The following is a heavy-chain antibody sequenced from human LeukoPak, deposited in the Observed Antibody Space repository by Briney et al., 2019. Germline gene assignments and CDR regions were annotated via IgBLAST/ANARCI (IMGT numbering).Heavy chain of an antibody. CDR1: GFTFSTYA. CDR2: VSKDGNTK. CDR3: ARGIQPPKYYGSGSDTFDI. J-gene: IGHJ3*02. V-gene: IGHV3-30*04. D-gene: IGHD3-10*01. Sequence: GTSLRLSCVASGFTFSTYAIHWVRQAPGKGLEWVAVVSKDGNTKYYADSVKGRFTISRDNSKNTVYLQMNSLRPEDTSVYYCARGIQPPKYYGSGSDTFDIWGQGTMVTVSS.